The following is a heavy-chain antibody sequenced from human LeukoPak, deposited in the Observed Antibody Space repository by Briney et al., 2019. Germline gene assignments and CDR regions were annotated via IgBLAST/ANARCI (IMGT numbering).Heavy chain of an antibody. V-gene: IGHV3-74*01. CDR1: GFTFSSYW. CDR2: IASDGSST. CDR3: ARGSTYYDSSGQVPFDY. D-gene: IGHD3-22*01. J-gene: IGHJ4*02. Sequence: GGSLRLSCAASGFTFSSYWMNWVRQAPGKGLVWVSRIASDGSSTTYADSVKGRFTISRDNGKSTLYLQMNSLRAEDTAVYYCARGSTYYDSSGQVPFDYWGQGTLVTVSS.